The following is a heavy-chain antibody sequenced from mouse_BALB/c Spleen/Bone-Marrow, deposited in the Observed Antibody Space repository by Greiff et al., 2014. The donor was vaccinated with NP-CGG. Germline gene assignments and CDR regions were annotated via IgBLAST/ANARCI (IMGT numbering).Heavy chain of an antibody. Sequence: VQLQQPGAELVTPGASVKLSCTASGFNIKDTYMHWVKQRPEQGLEWIGRIDPANGNTKYDPKFQGKATITADTSSNTAYLQLSSLTSEDTAVYYCARGGSSYGWYFDVWGAGTTVTVSS. D-gene: IGHD1-1*01. CDR1: GFNIKDTY. J-gene: IGHJ1*01. CDR2: IDPANGNT. V-gene: IGHV14-3*02. CDR3: ARGGSSYGWYFDV.